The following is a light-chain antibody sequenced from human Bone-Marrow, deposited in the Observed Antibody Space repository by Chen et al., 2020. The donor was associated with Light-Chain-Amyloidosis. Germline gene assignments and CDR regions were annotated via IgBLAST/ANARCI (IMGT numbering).Light chain of an antibody. Sequence: QSVLTQPPSASGTPGQRVTVSCSGSSSNIGSNTVNWYQQLPGTAPKLLIYSNDLRPSGVPDGFSGSKSGTAASLVVTGLQSDDEADYFCATWDDSLRGRLFGTGTKVTVL. CDR1: SSNIGSNT. V-gene: IGLV1-44*01. CDR3: ATWDDSLRGRL. J-gene: IGLJ1*01. CDR2: SND.